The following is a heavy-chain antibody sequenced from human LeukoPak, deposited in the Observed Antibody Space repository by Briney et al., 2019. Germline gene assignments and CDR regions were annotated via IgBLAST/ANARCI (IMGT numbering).Heavy chain of an antibody. Sequence: PGGSLRLSRAVSGFTFSRYGMNWVRHAPGKGLEWVSHISSSSSSIYYADSVKGRFTISRDNAKNSFYLQMNSLRVEDTAVYYCARVLWFGETVDYWGQGTLVTVSS. CDR3: ARVLWFGETVDY. V-gene: IGHV3-48*01. D-gene: IGHD3-10*01. CDR1: GFTFSRYG. CDR2: ISSSSSSI. J-gene: IGHJ4*02.